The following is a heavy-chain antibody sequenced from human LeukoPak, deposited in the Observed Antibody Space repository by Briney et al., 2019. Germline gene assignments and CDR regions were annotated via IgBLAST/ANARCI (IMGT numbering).Heavy chain of an antibody. CDR2: ISGSGTGT. CDR1: GFTFSSYA. D-gene: IGHD3-9*01. Sequence: QAGGSLRLSCAASGFTFSSYAMNWVRQAPGKGLEWVSGISGSGTGTYYADSVKGRFTISRDNSKDTLYLQINSLRAEDTAVYYCATTVLRHFDWLLRSDYWGQGALVTVSS. V-gene: IGHV3-23*01. CDR3: ATTVLRHFDWLLRSDY. J-gene: IGHJ4*02.